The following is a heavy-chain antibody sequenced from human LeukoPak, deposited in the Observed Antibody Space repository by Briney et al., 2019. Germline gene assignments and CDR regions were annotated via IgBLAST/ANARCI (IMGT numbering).Heavy chain of an antibody. D-gene: IGHD3-22*01. Sequence: SGRSLRLSCAASGFTVSSNYMSWVRQAPGKGLEWVSVIYSGGSTYYADSVKGRFTISRDNSKNTLYLQMNSLRAEDTAVYYCARASRRSIVEGPFDYWGQGTLVTVSS. CDR2: IYSGGST. CDR1: GFTVSSNY. V-gene: IGHV3-66*01. CDR3: ARASRRSIVEGPFDY. J-gene: IGHJ4*02.